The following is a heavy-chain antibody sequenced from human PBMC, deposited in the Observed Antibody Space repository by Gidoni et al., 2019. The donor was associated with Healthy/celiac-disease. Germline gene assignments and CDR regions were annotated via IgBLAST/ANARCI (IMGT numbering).Heavy chain of an antibody. J-gene: IGHJ4*02. CDR1: GSTFSNAW. CDR2: IKSKTDGGTT. D-gene: IGHD6-19*01. V-gene: IGHV3-15*01. CDR3: TTAWLALDY. Sequence: EVQLVVSGGGVLQPGGSLRRSCAASGSTFSNAWISWVRQAPGKGLEWVGRIKSKTDGGTTDYAAPVKVRFTISRDDSKNTLYLQMNSLKTEDTVVYYCTTAWLALDYWGQGTLVTVSS.